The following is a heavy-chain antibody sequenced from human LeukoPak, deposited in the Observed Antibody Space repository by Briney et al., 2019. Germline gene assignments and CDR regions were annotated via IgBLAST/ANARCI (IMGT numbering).Heavy chain of an antibody. V-gene: IGHV6-1*01. CDR3: ARVGDPTKYYYAMDV. D-gene: IGHD1-26*01. J-gene: IGHJ6*02. CDR2: KYYRSKWFT. Sequence: SQTLSLTCAISGDSFSSDRAAWTWLRQSPSRGLEWLGRKYYRSKWFTDYAVSVKSRITINADTPKNQFSLQLSSVTPEDTAVYFCARVGDPTKYYYAMDVWGQGTTVTVSS. CDR1: GDSFSSDRAA.